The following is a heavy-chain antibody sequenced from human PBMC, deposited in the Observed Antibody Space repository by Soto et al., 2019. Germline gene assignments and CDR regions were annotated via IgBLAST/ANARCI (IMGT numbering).Heavy chain of an antibody. V-gene: IGHV3-30*19. D-gene: IGHD3-22*01. CDR2: ISYDGSKK. J-gene: IGHJ4*02. Sequence: PGGSLRLSCAASGFTFSGYGMHWARQAPGKGLEWVAVISYDGSKKYYADSVKGRITISRDNSKNTLYLQMSSLRVEDTAVYYCAKEYDNIDDAFDYWGQGTLVTVSS. CDR1: GFTFSGYG. CDR3: AKEYDNIDDAFDY.